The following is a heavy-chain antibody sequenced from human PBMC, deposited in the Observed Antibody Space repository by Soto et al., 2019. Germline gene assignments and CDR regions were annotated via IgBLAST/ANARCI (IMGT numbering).Heavy chain of an antibody. CDR3: AIPAGYSSGFDY. D-gene: IGHD6-19*01. Sequence: ASVEVSCKACGGTFSSYAISWVRQAPGQGLEWMGGIIPIFGTANYAQKFQGRVTITADESTSTAYMELSSLRSEDTAVYYCAIPAGYSSGFDYWGQGTLVTVSS. J-gene: IGHJ4*02. CDR1: GGTFSSYA. CDR2: IIPIFGTA. V-gene: IGHV1-69*13.